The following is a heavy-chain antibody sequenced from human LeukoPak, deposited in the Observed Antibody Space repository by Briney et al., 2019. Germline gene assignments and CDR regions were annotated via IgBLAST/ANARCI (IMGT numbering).Heavy chain of an antibody. Sequence: SGGSLRLSCAASGFDVSRNYMNWVRQAPGKGLEWVSAIYSGGNTYYADSVKGRFTISRDNSKGTLYLQMDSLRVEDTAVYYCGKDPNGNFIGAFDFWGQGTMVTVSS. V-gene: IGHV3-53*01. CDR2: IYSGGNT. J-gene: IGHJ3*01. CDR1: GFDVSRNY. CDR3: GKDPNGNFIGAFDF. D-gene: IGHD4-23*01.